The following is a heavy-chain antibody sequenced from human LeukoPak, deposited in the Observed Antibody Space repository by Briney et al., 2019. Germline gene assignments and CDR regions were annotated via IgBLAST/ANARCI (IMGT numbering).Heavy chain of an antibody. Sequence: GGSLRLSCAVSGFIFSTCGMHWVRQAPGKGLEWVANIKQDGSEKNYVDSVKGRFTISRDNAKNSLSLRMNSLSAEDTAVYYCATGYSSGWYFYFQHWGQGSLVSVSS. J-gene: IGHJ1*01. CDR2: IKQDGSEK. CDR3: ATGYSSGWYFYFQH. D-gene: IGHD6-19*01. V-gene: IGHV3-7*01. CDR1: GFIFSTCG.